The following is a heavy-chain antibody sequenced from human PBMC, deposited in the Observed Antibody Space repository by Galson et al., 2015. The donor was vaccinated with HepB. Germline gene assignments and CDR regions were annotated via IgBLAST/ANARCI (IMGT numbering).Heavy chain of an antibody. CDR3: ARSRILWFGAPGWFDP. CDR2: IWYDGSNK. J-gene: IGHJ5*02. D-gene: IGHD3-10*01. V-gene: IGHV3-33*08. CDR1: GFTFSSYG. Sequence: SLRLSCAASGFTFSSYGMHWVRQAPGKGLEWVAVIWYDGSNKYYADSVKGRFTISRDNSKNTLYLQMNSLRAEDTAVYYCARSRILWFGAPGWFDPWGQGTLVTVSS.